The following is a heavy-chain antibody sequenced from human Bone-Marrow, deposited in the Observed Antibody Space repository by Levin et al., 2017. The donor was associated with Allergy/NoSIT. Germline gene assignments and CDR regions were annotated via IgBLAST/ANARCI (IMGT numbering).Heavy chain of an antibody. Sequence: GGSLRLSCVGSGFTFSRYAMSWVRQAPGRGLEWVASVNNGGNAYYGDSVKGRFTVSRDNSRNTLALQMDSLRDDDTAIYYCAKDHPSSGWPAFDYGGQGTRVSVSS. CDR2: VNNGGNA. CDR1: GFTFSRYA. CDR3: AKDHPSSGWPAFDY. V-gene: IGHV3-23*01. J-gene: IGHJ4*02. D-gene: IGHD6-19*01.